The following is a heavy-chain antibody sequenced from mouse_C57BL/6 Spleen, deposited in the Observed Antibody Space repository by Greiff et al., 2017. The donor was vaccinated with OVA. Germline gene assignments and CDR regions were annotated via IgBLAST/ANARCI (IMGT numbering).Heavy chain of an antibody. V-gene: IGHV1-62-2*01. J-gene: IGHJ4*01. D-gene: IGHD2-3*01. CDR1: GYTFTEYT. Sequence: VQLVESGAELVKPGASVKLSCKASGYTFTEYTIHWVKQRSGQGLEWIGWFYPGSGSIKYNEKFKDKATLTADKSSSTVYMELSRLTSEDSAVYFCARHERGDGYYLYYYAMDYWGQGTSVTVSS. CDR3: ARHERGDGYYLYYYAMDY. CDR2: FYPGSGSI.